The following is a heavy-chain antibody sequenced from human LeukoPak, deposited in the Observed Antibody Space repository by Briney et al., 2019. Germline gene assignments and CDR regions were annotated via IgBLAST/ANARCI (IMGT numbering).Heavy chain of an antibody. D-gene: IGHD3-22*01. CDR1: GGTFSSYA. CDR2: IIPIFGTA. J-gene: IGHJ4*02. Sequence: SVKVSCKASGGTFSSYAISWVRQAPGQGLEWMGGIIPIFGTANYAQKFQGRVTVTADESTSTAYMELSSLRSEDTAVYYCARGRQGSGYSVDYWGQGTLVTVSS. CDR3: ARGRQGSGYSVDY. V-gene: IGHV1-69*13.